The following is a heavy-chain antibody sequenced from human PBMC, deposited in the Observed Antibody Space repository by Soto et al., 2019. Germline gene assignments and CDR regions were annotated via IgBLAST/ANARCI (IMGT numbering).Heavy chain of an antibody. Sequence: GSLRLSCAASGFTFSSYGMHWVRQAPGKGLEWVAVIWYDGSNKYYADSVKGRFTISRDNSKNTLYLQMNSLRAEDTAVYYCAREARDPAYYYYYMDVWGKGTTVTVSS. CDR3: AREARDPAYYYYYMDV. CDR2: IWYDGSNK. CDR1: GFTFSSYG. J-gene: IGHJ6*03. V-gene: IGHV3-33*01.